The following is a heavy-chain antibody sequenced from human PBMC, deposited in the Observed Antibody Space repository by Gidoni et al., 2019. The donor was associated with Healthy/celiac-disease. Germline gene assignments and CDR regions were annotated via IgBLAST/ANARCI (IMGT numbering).Heavy chain of an antibody. CDR3: ARHYDFWSGSRGGYNGFDP. V-gene: IGHV3-23*01. J-gene: IGHJ5*02. Sequence: FTISRDNSKNTLYLQMNSLRAEDTAVYYCARHYDFWSGSRGGYNGFDPWGQGTLVTVSS. D-gene: IGHD3-3*01.